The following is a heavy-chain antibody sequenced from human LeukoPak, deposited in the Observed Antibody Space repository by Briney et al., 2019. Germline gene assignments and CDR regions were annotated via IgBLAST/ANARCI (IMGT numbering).Heavy chain of an antibody. CDR3: ANSYTVTTSPFDY. J-gene: IGHJ4*02. Sequence: PGGSLRLSCAASGFTFSSYGMSWVRQAPGKGLEWVSAISGSGGSTYYADSVKGRFTISRDNSKNTLYLQMNSLRAEDTAVYFCANSYTVTTSPFDYWGQGTLVSVSS. CDR2: ISGSGGST. D-gene: IGHD4-17*01. V-gene: IGHV3-23*01. CDR1: GFTFSSYG.